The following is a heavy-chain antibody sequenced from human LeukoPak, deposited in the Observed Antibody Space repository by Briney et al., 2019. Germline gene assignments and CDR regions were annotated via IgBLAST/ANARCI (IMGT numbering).Heavy chain of an antibody. Sequence: ASVKVSCKASGYTFTSYYMHWVRQAPGQGLEWMGWINPNSGGTNYAQKFQGRVTMTRDTSISTAYMELSRLRSDDTAVYYCARADYYDSSGFRTLSFDYWGQGTLVTVSS. CDR2: INPNSGGT. J-gene: IGHJ4*02. D-gene: IGHD3-22*01. CDR3: ARADYYDSSGFRTLSFDY. V-gene: IGHV1-2*02. CDR1: GYTFTSYY.